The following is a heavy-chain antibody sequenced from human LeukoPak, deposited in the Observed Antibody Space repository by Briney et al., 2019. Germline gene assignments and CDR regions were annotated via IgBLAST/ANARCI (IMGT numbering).Heavy chain of an antibody. CDR1: GFTFSSYA. V-gene: IGHV3-23*01. CDR3: AKDVGYCSGGSCYPKRPYYFDY. J-gene: IGHJ4*02. D-gene: IGHD2-15*01. CDR2: ISGSGGST. Sequence: PGGSLRLSCAASGFTFSSYAVSWVRQAPGKGLEWVSAISGSGGSTYYADSVKGRFTISRDNSKNTLYLQMNSLRAEDTAVYYCAKDVGYCSGGSCYPKRPYYFDYWGQGTLVTVSS.